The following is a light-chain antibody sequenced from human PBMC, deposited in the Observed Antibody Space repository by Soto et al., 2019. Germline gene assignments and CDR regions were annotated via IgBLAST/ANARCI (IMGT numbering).Light chain of an antibody. V-gene: IGLV2-14*01. Sequence: QSVLTQPASVSGSPGKSITISCTGTRSDVGGYNYVSWYQQHPGKAPKLMIYDVSNRPSGVSNRFSGSKSGNTASLTISGLQAEDEADYYCSSYTSSSTLMVFGGGTKLTVL. CDR3: SSYTSSSTLMV. CDR1: RSDVGGYNY. J-gene: IGLJ2*01. CDR2: DVS.